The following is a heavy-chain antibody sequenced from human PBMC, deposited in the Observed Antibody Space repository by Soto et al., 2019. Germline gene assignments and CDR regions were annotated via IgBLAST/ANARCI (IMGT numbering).Heavy chain of an antibody. CDR1: GFTFSSYG. CDR2: IWYDGSNK. D-gene: IGHD3-3*01. CDR3: ARGLTIFGEPAPYYYYGMDV. J-gene: IGHJ6*02. Sequence: GGSLRLACAASGFTFSSYGMHWVRQAPGKGLEWVAVIWYDGSNKYYADSVKGRFTISRDNSKNTLYLQMNSLRAEDTAVYYCARGLTIFGEPAPYYYYGMDVWGQGTTVTVSS. V-gene: IGHV3-33*01.